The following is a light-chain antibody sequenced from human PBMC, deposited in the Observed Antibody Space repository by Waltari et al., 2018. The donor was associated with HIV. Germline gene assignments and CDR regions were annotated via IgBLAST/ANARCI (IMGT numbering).Light chain of an antibody. CDR1: SGHSNYA. J-gene: IGLJ3*02. CDR3: QTWGTGIRV. CDR2: VNSDGRH. Sequence: QLVLTQSPSASASLGASVKPTCTLSSGHSNYATASHPQRPEKGPRSLMKVNSDGRHSKGDGISDRFSGSSSGAERHLIISSLQSEDEADYYCQTWGTGIRVFGGGTKLTVL. V-gene: IGLV4-69*02.